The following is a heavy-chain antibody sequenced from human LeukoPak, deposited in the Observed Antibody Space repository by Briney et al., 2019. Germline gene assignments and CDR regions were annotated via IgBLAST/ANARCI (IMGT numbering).Heavy chain of an antibody. Sequence: GASVKVSCKASGYTFIRYYIHWVRQAPGQGLEWMGWINPNSGGTNYAQKFQGRVTMTRDTSISTAYMELSRLRSDDTAVYYCARVAAAAAHFDYWGQGTLVTVSS. V-gene: IGHV1-2*02. J-gene: IGHJ4*02. CDR1: GYTFIRYY. D-gene: IGHD6-13*01. CDR2: INPNSGGT. CDR3: ARVAAAAAHFDY.